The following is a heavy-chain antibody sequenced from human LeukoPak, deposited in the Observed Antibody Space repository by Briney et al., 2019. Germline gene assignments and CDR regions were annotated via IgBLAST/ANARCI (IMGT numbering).Heavy chain of an antibody. V-gene: IGHV3-21*01. CDR3: ARAHYYDSSGYPLFDY. Sequence: PGGSLRLSCAASGFTFSSYSMNWVRQAPGKGLEWVSSISSSSSYIYYADSVKGRFTISRDNAKNSLYLQMNSLRAEDTAVYYCARAHYYDSSGYPLFDYWGQGTLVTVSS. D-gene: IGHD3-22*01. CDR2: ISSSSSYI. CDR1: GFTFSSYS. J-gene: IGHJ4*02.